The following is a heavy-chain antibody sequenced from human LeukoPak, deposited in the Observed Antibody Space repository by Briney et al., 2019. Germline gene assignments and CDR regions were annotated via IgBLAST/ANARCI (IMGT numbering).Heavy chain of an antibody. J-gene: IGHJ3*02. V-gene: IGHV4-4*02. D-gene: IGHD3-10*01. CDR3: AKSNGYGLVDI. Sequence: ESLRLSCAASGFPFSTYWMSWVRQAPGKGLEWIGNIFYSGSTYYSPSLRSRVTISLDTSRNQFSLKLNSVTAADTAVYYCAKSNGYGLVDIWGQGTMVTVSS. CDR2: IFYSGST. CDR1: GFPFSTYW.